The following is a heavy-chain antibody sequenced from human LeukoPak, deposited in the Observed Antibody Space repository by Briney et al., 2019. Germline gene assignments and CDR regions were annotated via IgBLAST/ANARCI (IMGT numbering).Heavy chain of an antibody. V-gene: IGHV3-21*01. D-gene: IGHD3-3*01. CDR2: SSSSSSYI. CDR3: ARSYYDFWSGYYQYYFDY. J-gene: IGHJ4*02. Sequence: GGSLRLSCAASGFSFNSYSMNWVRQAPGKGLEWVSSSSSSSSYIYYADSVKGRFTISRDNAKNSLYLQMNSLTAEDTAVYYCARSYYDFWSGYYQYYFDYWGQGTLVTVSS. CDR1: GFSFNSYS.